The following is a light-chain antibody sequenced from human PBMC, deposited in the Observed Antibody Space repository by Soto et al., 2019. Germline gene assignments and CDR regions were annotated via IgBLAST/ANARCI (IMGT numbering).Light chain of an antibody. V-gene: IGKV1-5*01. J-gene: IGKJ1*01. CDR1: QSINRR. CDR2: DVS. CDR3: QQYNSYSWT. Sequence: DIQMTHSPSTLSASVEDRVIITCRASQSINRRLAWYQQKPGKAPRLLIYDVSTLESGVPSRFGGSGSGTEFTLTISGVQPEDFATYYCQQYNSYSWTFGQGTKVDIK.